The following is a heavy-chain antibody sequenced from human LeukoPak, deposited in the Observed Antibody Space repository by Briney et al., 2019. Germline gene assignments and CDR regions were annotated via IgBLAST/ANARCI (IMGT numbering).Heavy chain of an antibody. Sequence: PGGSLRLSCAASGYTFSSYSMNWVRQAPGKGLEWVSSISSSSSYIYYADSVKGRFTISRDNAKNSLYLQMNSLRAEDTAVYYCATNKGGYFDYWGQGTLVTVSS. CDR2: ISSSSSYI. CDR3: ATNKGGYFDY. J-gene: IGHJ4*02. CDR1: GYTFSSYS. D-gene: IGHD3-16*01. V-gene: IGHV3-21*01.